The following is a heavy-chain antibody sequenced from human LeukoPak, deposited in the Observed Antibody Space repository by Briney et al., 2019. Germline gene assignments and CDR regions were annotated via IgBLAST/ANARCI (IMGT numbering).Heavy chain of an antibody. CDR3: ATDAH. CDR2: IYSGGST. J-gene: IGHJ4*02. V-gene: IGHV3-53*01. CDR1: GFTVSSNY. Sequence: PGGSLRLSCAASGFTVSSNYISWVRPAPGKGLEWVSLIYSGGSTYYADSVKGRFSISRDNSKSTLFLQMNSLRAEDTAVYYCATDAHRGQGTLVTVSS.